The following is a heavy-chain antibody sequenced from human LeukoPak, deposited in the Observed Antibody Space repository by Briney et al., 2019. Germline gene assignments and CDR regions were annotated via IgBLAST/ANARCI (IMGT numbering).Heavy chain of an antibody. CDR1: GYTFTSYA. D-gene: IGHD3-9*01. Sequence: ASVKVSCKASGYTFTSYAMNWVRQAPGQGLEWMGWINTNTGNPTYAQGFTGRFVFFLDTSVSTAYLQISSLKAEDTAVYYCARDHDILTGYSPGYWGQGTLVTVSS. CDR2: INTNTGNP. CDR3: ARDHDILTGYSPGY. V-gene: IGHV7-4-1*02. J-gene: IGHJ4*02.